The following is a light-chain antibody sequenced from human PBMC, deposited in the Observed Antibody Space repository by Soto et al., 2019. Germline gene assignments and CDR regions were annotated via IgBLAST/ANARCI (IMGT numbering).Light chain of an antibody. J-gene: IGKJ3*01. CDR2: GAS. Sequence: EIVLTQSPGTLSLSPGERATLSCRASQSVSSSYLAWYQQKPGQAPRLLIYGASGRATGIPDRFSGSGSGTDFTLTISRLELEDFAVYYCQQYGSSPSLTFGPGTKVDIK. CDR1: QSVSSSY. CDR3: QQYGSSPSLT. V-gene: IGKV3-20*01.